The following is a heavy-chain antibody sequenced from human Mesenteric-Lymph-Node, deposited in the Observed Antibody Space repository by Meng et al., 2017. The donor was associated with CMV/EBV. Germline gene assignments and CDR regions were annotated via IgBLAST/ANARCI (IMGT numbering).Heavy chain of an antibody. J-gene: IGHJ4*02. CDR3: TRIMYNNYAFDY. V-gene: IGHV5-51*01. CDR2: IYPGDSDT. D-gene: IGHD4-11*01. CDR1: GYSFTSYW. Sequence: KVSCKGSGYSFTSYWIGWVRQMPGKGLEWMGIIYPGDSDTRYSPSFQGQVTISADKSISTAYLQWSSLKASDTAMYYCTRIMYNNYAFDYWGQGTLVTVSS.